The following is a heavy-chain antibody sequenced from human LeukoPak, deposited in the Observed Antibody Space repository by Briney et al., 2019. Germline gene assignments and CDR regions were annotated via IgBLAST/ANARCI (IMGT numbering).Heavy chain of an antibody. V-gene: IGHV3-21*01. D-gene: IGHD5-18*01. CDR1: GFTFSSYA. CDR2: ISSSSSYI. J-gene: IGHJ4*02. CDR3: ARGYSYGFVDY. Sequence: GGSLRLSCAASGFTFSSYAMSWVRQAPGKGLEWVSSISSSSSYIYYADSVKGRFTISRDNAKNSLYLQMNSLRAEDTAVYYCARGYSYGFVDYWGQGTLVTVSS.